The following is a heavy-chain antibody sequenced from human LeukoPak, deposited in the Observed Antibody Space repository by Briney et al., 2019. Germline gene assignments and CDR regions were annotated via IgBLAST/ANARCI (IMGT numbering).Heavy chain of an antibody. V-gene: IGHV3-9*01. CDR1: GFTFGDYA. CDR3: AKANSNWYFDL. J-gene: IGHJ2*01. Sequence: PGRSLRLSCAASGFTFGDYAMHWVRQAPGKGLECVSGVTWNSGSKAYADSVKGRFTISRDNIKNSLYLQMDSLRAEDTALYYCAKANSNWYFDLWGRGTLVSVSS. CDR2: VTWNSGSK.